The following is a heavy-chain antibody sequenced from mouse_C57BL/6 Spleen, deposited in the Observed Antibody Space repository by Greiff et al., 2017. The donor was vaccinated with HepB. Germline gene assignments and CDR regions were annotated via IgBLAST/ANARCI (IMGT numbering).Heavy chain of an antibody. CDR1: GYAFSSYW. CDR3: ARSGYYDYDVDFDY. J-gene: IGHJ2*01. D-gene: IGHD2-4*01. CDR2: IYPGDGDT. V-gene: IGHV1-80*01. Sequence: QVQLKESGAELVKPGASVKISCKASGYAFSSYWMNWVKQRPGKGLEWIGQIYPGDGDTNYNGKFKGKATLTADKSSSTAYMQLSSLTSEDSAVYFCARSGYYDYDVDFDYWGQGTTLTVSS.